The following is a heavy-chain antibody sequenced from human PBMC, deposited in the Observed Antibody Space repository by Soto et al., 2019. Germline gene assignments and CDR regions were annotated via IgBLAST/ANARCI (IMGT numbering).Heavy chain of an antibody. CDR1: GYTFTSYA. V-gene: IGHV1-3*01. CDR3: AGEGRYCSSTSCRYGMDV. CDR2: INAGNGNT. J-gene: IGHJ6*02. Sequence: QVRLVQSGAEVKKPGASVKVSCKASGYTFTSYAMHWVRQAPGQRLEWMGWINAGNGNTKYSQKLQGRVTITRDTSASTAYMELSSLRSEDTAVYYCAGEGRYCSSTSCRYGMDVWGQGTTVTVSS. D-gene: IGHD2-2*01.